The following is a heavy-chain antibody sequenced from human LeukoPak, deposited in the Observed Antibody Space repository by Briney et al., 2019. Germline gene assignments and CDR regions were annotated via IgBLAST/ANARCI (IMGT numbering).Heavy chain of an antibody. J-gene: IGHJ4*02. CDR3: ARNFYDFWSGYYLLDY. V-gene: IGHV3-66*01. D-gene: IGHD3-3*01. Sequence: GGSLRLSCAASGFTFSSYWMHWVRQAPGKGLEWVSVIYSGGSTYYADSVKGRFTISRDNSKNTLYLQMNSLRAEDTAVYYCARNFYDFWSGYYLLDYWGQGTLVTVSS. CDR1: GFTFSSYW. CDR2: IYSGGST.